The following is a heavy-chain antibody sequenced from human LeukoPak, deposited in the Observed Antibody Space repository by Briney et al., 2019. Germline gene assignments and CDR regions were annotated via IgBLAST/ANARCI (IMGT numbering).Heavy chain of an antibody. V-gene: IGHV5-51*01. CDR1: GYSFTSYW. Sequence: PGESLKISCKGSGYSFTSYWIGWVRQMPGKGLEWMGIIYPGDSDTRYSPSFQGQVTISADKSINPAYLQWSSLKASDTAMYYCARQGPYGSDSYYKANWFDPWGQGTLVTVSS. CDR2: IYPGDSDT. CDR3: ARQGPYGSDSYYKANWFDP. D-gene: IGHD3-10*01. J-gene: IGHJ5*02.